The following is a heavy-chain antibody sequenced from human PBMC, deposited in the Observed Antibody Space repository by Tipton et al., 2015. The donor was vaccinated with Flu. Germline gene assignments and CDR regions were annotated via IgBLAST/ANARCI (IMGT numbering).Heavy chain of an antibody. Sequence: PGLVKPSQTLTLTCTVSGGSISRGNNFWTWIRQPAGRGLEWIGRFFPGGDTNYNPYNPSLAGRVTISVDTAKNQFSLKLTSVTAADTAVYYCARAHGSGTYSVHSFDSWGQGARVTVSS. CDR2: FFPGGDT. V-gene: IGHV4-61*02. CDR1: GGSISRGNNF. J-gene: IGHJ4*02. D-gene: IGHD3-10*01. CDR3: ARAHGSGTYSVHSFDS.